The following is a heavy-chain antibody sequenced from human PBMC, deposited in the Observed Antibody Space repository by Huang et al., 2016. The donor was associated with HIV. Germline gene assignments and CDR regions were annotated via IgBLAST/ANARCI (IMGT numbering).Heavy chain of an antibody. J-gene: IGHJ5*02. CDR2: IYYSGST. V-gene: IGHV4-59*01. Sequence: QVQLQESGPGLVKPSETLSLTCTVSGGSMSSYYWSWIRQPPGKGLECVGYIYYSGSTNYNPSIKSRVTLSVDPSKNQFSLRLSSVTAADTAVYYCASASIAARRWFDPWGQGSLVTVSS. CDR1: GGSMSSYY. D-gene: IGHD6-6*01. CDR3: ASASIAARRWFDP.